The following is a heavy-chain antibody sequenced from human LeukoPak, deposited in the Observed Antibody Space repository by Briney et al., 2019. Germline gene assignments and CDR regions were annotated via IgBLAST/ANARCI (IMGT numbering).Heavy chain of an antibody. CDR2: IYYSGST. J-gene: IGHJ6*02. V-gene: IGHV4-59*01. D-gene: IGHD5-18*01. CDR1: GGSISTYY. CDR3: ARAVKVYSPSYGMDV. Sequence: SETLSLTCAVSGGSISTYYWSWIRQPPGKGLEWIGYIYYSGSTNYNPSLKSRVTISVDTSKNQFSLKLSSVTAADTAVYYCARAVKVYSPSYGMDVWGQGTTVTVSS.